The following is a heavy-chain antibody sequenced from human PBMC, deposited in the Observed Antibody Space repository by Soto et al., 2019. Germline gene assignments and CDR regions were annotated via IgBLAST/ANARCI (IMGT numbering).Heavy chain of an antibody. J-gene: IGHJ4*02. D-gene: IGHD1-26*01. CDR2: VSGYNRNT. CDR3: ARERQWEALIY. CDR1: GYTFTNYG. V-gene: IGHV1-18*01. Sequence: QVQLVQSGVEVKMPGASVKLACKASGYTFTNYGLTWVRQVPGQGLEWIGCVSGYNRNTNYAQKFEDRVIMTSDTSTSTAFMELRSLRPADTGIYFCARERQWEALIYWGQGTLLSVSP.